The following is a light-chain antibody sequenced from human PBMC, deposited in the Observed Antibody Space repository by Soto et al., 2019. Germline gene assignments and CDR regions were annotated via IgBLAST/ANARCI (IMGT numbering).Light chain of an antibody. CDR1: QSVRDK. V-gene: IGKV3-15*01. CDR2: DAS. J-gene: IGKJ2*01. CDR3: QQYNNWQFT. Sequence: EIVMTQSPATLSVSPGERATLTCRASQSVRDKLAWYQQKPGLAPRLLIYDASIRTTGIPARFSGSASGTDFTLTISSLQSEDIAVYYCQQYNNWQFTFGQGTKLDIK.